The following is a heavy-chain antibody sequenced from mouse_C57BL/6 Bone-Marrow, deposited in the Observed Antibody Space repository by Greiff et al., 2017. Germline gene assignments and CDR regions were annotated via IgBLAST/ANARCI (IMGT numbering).Heavy chain of an antibody. D-gene: IGHD2-13*01. CDR1: GFTFSSYG. CDR3: ARHGDGDPFAY. CDR2: ISSGGSYT. J-gene: IGHJ3*01. V-gene: IGHV5-6*02. Sequence: EVMLVESGGDLVKPGGSLKLSCAASGFTFSSYGMSWVRQTPDKRLEWVATISSGGSYTYYPDRVKGRFTISRDNAKNTLYLQRSSLKSEDTAMYYCARHGDGDPFAYWGQGTLVTVSA.